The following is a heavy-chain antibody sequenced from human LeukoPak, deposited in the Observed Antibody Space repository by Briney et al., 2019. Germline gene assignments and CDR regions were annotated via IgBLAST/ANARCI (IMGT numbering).Heavy chain of an antibody. Sequence: GGSLRLSCAASGFTFSSYSMNWVRQAPGKGLEWVSYITSSSSTIYYADSVKGRFTISRDNAKNSLYLQLNSLRAEDTAVYYCAELGITMIGGVWGKGTTVTISS. CDR2: ITSSSSTI. CDR3: AELGITMIGGV. CDR1: GFTFSSYS. J-gene: IGHJ6*04. V-gene: IGHV3-48*01. D-gene: IGHD3-10*02.